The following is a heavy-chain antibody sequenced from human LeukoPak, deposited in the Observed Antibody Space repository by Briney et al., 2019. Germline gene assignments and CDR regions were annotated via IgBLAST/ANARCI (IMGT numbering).Heavy chain of an antibody. CDR2: IRYDGSNK. J-gene: IGHJ4*02. Sequence: GGSLRLSCAASGFTFSSYGMHWVRQAPGKGLEWVAFIRYDGSNKYYADSVKGRFTISRDNSKNTLYLQMNSLRVEDTALYYCAKDLLWADYFGSGSYLDYWGQGTLVTVSS. CDR3: AKDLLWADYFGSGSYLDY. CDR1: GFTFSSYG. V-gene: IGHV3-30*02. D-gene: IGHD3-10*01.